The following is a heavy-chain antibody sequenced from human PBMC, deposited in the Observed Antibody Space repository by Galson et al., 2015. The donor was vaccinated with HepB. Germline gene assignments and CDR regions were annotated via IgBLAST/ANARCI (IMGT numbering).Heavy chain of an antibody. CDR1: GDSISPNY. V-gene: IGHV4-59*01. J-gene: IGHJ5*02. CDR2: VSNSGGT. CDR3: TRGRWFDH. Sequence: LTCTISGDSISPNYWTWIRQPPGKGLEWIGHVSNSGGTNYNPPLKSRVTISLDPSNTEFSLRLRSVTAADTAVYYCTRGRWFDHWGQGTLVTVSS.